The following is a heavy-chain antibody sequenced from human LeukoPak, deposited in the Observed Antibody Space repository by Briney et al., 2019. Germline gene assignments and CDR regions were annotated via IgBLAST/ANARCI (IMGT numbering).Heavy chain of an antibody. D-gene: IGHD6-13*01. CDR3: ARHSPLDSLGYSSSWYVNYYYYGMDV. V-gene: IGHV4-4*07. CDR2: IYTSGST. Sequence: PSETLSLTCTVSGGSISSYYWSWIRQPAGKGLEWIGRIYTSGSTYYNPSLKSRVTISVDTSKNQFSLKLSSVTAADTAVYYCARHSPLDSLGYSSSWYVNYYYYGMDVWGQGTTVTVSS. J-gene: IGHJ6*02. CDR1: GGSISSYY.